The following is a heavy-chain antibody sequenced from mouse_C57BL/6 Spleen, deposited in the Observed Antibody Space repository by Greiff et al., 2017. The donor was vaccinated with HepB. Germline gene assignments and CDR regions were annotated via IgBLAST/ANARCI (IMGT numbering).Heavy chain of an antibody. CDR1: GYTFTSYG. CDR2: IYPRSGNT. CDR3: ARSGAYYYGSSYLAY. V-gene: IGHV1-81*01. D-gene: IGHD1-1*01. J-gene: IGHJ3*01. Sequence: VKLVESGAELARPGASVKLSCKASGYTFTSYGISWVKQRTGQGLEWIGEIYPRSGNTYYNEKLKGKATLTADKSSSTAYMELRSLTSEDSAVYCGARSGAYYYGSSYLAYWGQGTLVTVSA.